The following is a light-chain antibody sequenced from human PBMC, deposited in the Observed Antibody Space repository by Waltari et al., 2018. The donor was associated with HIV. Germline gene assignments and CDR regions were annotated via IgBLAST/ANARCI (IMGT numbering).Light chain of an antibody. Sequence: DSQMTQSPSSLSASVGDRVTITYRASQDIKNDLGGYQRRPGTAPKRRLHSVSELHPGNPPRFRGGGSGTQSFFSIDGLQPEDAATYFCLHHNTLPRTFGQGT. V-gene: IGKV1-17*01. J-gene: IGKJ1*01. CDR2: SVS. CDR1: QDIKND. CDR3: LHHNTLPRT.